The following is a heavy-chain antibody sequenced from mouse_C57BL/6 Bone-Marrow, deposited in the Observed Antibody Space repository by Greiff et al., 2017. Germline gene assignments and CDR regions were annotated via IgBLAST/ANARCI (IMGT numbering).Heavy chain of an antibody. Sequence: VQLVESGGDLVKPGGSLKLSCAASGFTFSSYGMSWVRQTPDKRLEWVATISSGGSYTYYPDSVKGRFTISRDNAKNTLYLQMSSLKSEDTAMYYCARWLLPFAYWGQGTLVTVSA. CDR3: ARWLLPFAY. CDR1: GFTFSSYG. D-gene: IGHD2-3*01. V-gene: IGHV5-6*01. CDR2: ISSGGSYT. J-gene: IGHJ3*01.